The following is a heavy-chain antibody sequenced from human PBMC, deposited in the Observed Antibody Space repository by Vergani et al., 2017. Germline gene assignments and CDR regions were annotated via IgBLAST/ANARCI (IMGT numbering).Heavy chain of an antibody. CDR2: ISGSGGST. J-gene: IGHJ6*02. Sequence: EVQLLESGGGLVQPGRSLRLSCAASGFTFSSYAMSWVRQAPGKGLEWVSAISGSGGSTYYADSVKGRFTISRDNSKNTLYLQMNSLRAEDTAVYYCAKSTGPYYDFWSGYPHNYYYGMDVWGQGTTVTVSS. CDR3: AKSTGPYYDFWSGYPHNYYYGMDV. CDR1: GFTFSSYA. V-gene: IGHV3-23*01. D-gene: IGHD3-3*01.